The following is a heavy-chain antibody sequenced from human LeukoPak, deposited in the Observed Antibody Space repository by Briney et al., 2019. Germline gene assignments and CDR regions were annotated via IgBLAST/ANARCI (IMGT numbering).Heavy chain of an antibody. Sequence: GSLRLSCAASGFTFSSYGMHWVRQAPGKGLEWVAFIRYDGSNKYYADSVKGRFTISRDNSKNTLYLQMNSLRAEDTAVYYCAKGAVYDFWSGSDYWGQGTLVTVSS. CDR2: IRYDGSNK. CDR1: GFTFSSYG. CDR3: AKGAVYDFWSGSDY. D-gene: IGHD3-3*01. V-gene: IGHV3-30*02. J-gene: IGHJ4*02.